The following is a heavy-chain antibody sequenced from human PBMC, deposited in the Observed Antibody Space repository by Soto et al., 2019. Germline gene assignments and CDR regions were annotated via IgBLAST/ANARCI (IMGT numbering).Heavy chain of an antibody. CDR2: FSRSKTT. D-gene: IGHD2-21*01. J-gene: IGHJ6*02. Sequence: NPSETLSLTCSVSRGSVSIGSYSLSWVRQSPGKGLEWIGSFSRSKTTDYNPSLKSRVTISADTSKNEFSLRLGSVTAADTAVYWCESSVVIIDVAGKSHDFAPDVWGPGNTVTVSS. V-gene: IGHV4-61*01. CDR3: ESSVVIIDVAGKSHDFAPDV. CDR1: RGSVSIGSYS.